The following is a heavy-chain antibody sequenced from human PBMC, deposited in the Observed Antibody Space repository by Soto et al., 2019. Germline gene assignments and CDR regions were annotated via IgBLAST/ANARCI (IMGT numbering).Heavy chain of an antibody. CDR1: GFIFSDRY. CDR3: ASSSSSCHGGVCYLDF. V-gene: IGHV3-72*01. J-gene: IGHJ4*02. Sequence: GGSLRLSCAASGFIFSDRYMDWVRQAPGKGLEWVGRTRNKAGTYTTEYAASVKGRFAISRDDSKKLLYLQMNSLKTEDTAVYFCASSSSSCHGGVCYLDFWGQGTLVTVSS. CDR2: TRNKAGTYTT. D-gene: IGHD2-2*01.